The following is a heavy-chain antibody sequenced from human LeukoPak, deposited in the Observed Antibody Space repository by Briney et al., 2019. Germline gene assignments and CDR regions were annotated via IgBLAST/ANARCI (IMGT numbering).Heavy chain of an antibody. CDR3: ARDSENYYGMDV. J-gene: IGHJ6*02. CDR2: ISSSSSYI. CDR1: GFTFSSYS. V-gene: IGHV3-21*01. Sequence: GGSLRLSCAASGFTFSSYSMNWVRQAPGKGLEWVSSISSSSSYIYYADSVKGRFTISRDNAKNSLYLQMNGLRAEDTAVYYCARDSENYYGMDVWGQGTTVTVSS.